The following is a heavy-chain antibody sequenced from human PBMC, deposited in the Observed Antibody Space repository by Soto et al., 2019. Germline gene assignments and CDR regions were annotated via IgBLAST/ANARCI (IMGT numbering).Heavy chain of an antibody. CDR2: IVVGSGNT. V-gene: IGHV1-58*01. CDR3: AADSIHSSGYGPYYYYGMDV. J-gene: IGHJ6*02. Sequence: RASVKVSCKASGFTFTSSAVQWVRQARGQRLEWIGWIVVGSGNTNYAQKFQERVTITRDMSTSTAYMELSSLRSEDTAVYYCAADSIHSSGYGPYYYYGMDVWGQGTTVTVSS. CDR1: GFTFTSSA. D-gene: IGHD6-19*01.